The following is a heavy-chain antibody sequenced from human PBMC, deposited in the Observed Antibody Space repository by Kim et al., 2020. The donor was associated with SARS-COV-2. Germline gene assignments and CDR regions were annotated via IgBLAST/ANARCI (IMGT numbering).Heavy chain of an antibody. V-gene: IGHV7-4-1*02. J-gene: IGHJ4*02. CDR3: ARGSGGWFGELYDY. D-gene: IGHD3-10*01. Sequence: YAQGFTGRFVFSLDTSVSTAYLQISSLKAEDTAVYYCARGSGGWFGELYDYWGQGTLVTVSS.